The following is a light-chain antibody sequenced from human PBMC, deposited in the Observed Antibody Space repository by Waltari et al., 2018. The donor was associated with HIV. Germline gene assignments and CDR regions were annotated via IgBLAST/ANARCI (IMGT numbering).Light chain of an antibody. CDR2: STN. V-gene: IGLV8-61*01. CDR3: VLFMGNGIWV. CDR1: SGSVSTSYY. Sequence: QTVVTQEPSFSVSPGGTVTLTCGLSSGSVSTSYYPSWYQQTPGQAPRTLIYSTNTRSSGVPDRFSGSILGNKAALTITGAQADEESDYYCVLFMGNGIWVFGGGTKLTVL. J-gene: IGLJ3*02.